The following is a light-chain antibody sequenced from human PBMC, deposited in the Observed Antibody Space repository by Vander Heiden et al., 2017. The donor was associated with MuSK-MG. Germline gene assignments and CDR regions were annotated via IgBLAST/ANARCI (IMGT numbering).Light chain of an antibody. CDR3: QQYYSSPRT. CDR2: AAS. Sequence: IRMTQSPSSLSASTGDRVTITCRASQSISSYLHWYQQKPGKAPKLLIYAASTLQSVVPSRFSGSGSGTDFTLTMSSLQSEDFATYYCQQYYSSPRTFGEWTRVEIK. V-gene: IGKV1-39*01. J-gene: IGKJ4*01. CDR1: QSISSY.